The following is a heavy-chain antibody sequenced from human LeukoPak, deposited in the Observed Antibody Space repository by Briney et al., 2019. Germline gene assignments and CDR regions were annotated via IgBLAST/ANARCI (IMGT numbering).Heavy chain of an antibody. V-gene: IGHV4-34*01. D-gene: IGHD3-10*01. CDR2: INHSGST. CDR3: ARGPRSRSSNFDL. Sequence: SETLSLTCAVYGGSFSGYYWSWIRQPPGKGLEWIGEINHSGSTNYNPSLKSRFTISVDTSKNQFSLKLSSVTAADTAVYYCARGPRSRSSNFDLWGRGTLVTVSS. CDR1: GGSFSGYY. J-gene: IGHJ2*01.